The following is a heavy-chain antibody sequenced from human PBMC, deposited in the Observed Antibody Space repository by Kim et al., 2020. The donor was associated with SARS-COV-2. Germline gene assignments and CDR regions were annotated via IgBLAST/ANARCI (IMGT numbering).Heavy chain of an antibody. J-gene: IGHJ4*02. Sequence: ADTVKGRFTISRENSKNTLYLQMNSLRAEDTAVYYCAKEVDFWSGYGFAYWGQGTLVTVSS. CDR3: AKEVDFWSGYGFAY. D-gene: IGHD3-3*01. V-gene: IGHV3-30*02.